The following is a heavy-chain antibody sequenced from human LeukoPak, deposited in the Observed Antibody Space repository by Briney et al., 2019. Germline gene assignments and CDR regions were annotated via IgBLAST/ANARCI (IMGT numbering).Heavy chain of an antibody. Sequence: SETLSLTCTVSGGSISSSSYYWGWIRQPPGKGLEWIGSIYYSGSTYYNPSLKSRVTISVDTSKNQFSLKLSSVTAADTAVYYCARGQGTISADGDAFDIWGQGTMVTVSS. D-gene: IGHD3-3*01. CDR3: ARGQGTISADGDAFDI. CDR2: IYYSGST. J-gene: IGHJ3*02. V-gene: IGHV4-39*01. CDR1: GGSISSSSYY.